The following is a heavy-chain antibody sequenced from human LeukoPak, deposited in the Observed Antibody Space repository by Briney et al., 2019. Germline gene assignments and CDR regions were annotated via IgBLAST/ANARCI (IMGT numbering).Heavy chain of an antibody. Sequence: GASVKVSCEASGYTFTGYYMHWVRQAPGQGLEWMGRINPNSGGTNYAQKFQGRVTMTRDTSISTAYMELSRLRSDDTAVYYCARGYSNYYYYYMDVWGKGTTVTVSS. CDR1: GYTFTGYY. V-gene: IGHV1-2*06. CDR2: INPNSGGT. CDR3: ARGYSNYYYYYMDV. J-gene: IGHJ6*03. D-gene: IGHD4-11*01.